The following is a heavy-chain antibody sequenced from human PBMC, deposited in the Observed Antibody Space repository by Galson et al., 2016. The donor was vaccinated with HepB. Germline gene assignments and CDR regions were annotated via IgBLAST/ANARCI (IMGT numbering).Heavy chain of an antibody. Sequence: SLRLSCAASGFTFSTYWMNWVRQAPGKGLEWVANIKQDGSEKYYVDSVNGRFTISRDNARHSLYLEMNSLRGEDTAMYYCARDYVPGAWGQGVLVTVSS. CDR2: IKQDGSEK. CDR1: GFTFSTYW. CDR3: ARDYVPGA. J-gene: IGHJ5*02. D-gene: IGHD3-10*01. V-gene: IGHV3-7*01.